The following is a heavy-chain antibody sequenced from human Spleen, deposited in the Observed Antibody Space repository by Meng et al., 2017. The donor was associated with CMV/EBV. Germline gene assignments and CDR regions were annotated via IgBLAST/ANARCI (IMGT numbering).Heavy chain of an antibody. Sequence: SVKVSCKASEYTFTSYYMHWGRQAPGQGLEWMEIINPSGGSTSYAQKFQGRVTMTRDTSTSTVYMELSSLRSEDTAVYYCARDDWFDPWGQGTLVTVSS. J-gene: IGHJ5*02. CDR2: INPSGGST. CDR3: ARDDWFDP. CDR1: EYTFTSYY. V-gene: IGHV1-46*01.